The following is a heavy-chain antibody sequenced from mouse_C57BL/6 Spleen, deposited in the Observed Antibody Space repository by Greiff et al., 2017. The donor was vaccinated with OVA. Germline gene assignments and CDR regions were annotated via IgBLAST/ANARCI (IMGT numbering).Heavy chain of an antibody. CDR2: ISSGSSTI. V-gene: IGHV5-17*01. D-gene: IGHD1-2*01. CDR3: ARTLAGWYFDV. J-gene: IGHJ1*03. Sequence: EVKLVESGGGLVKPGGSLKLSCAASGFTFSDYGMHWVRQAPEKGLEWVAYISSGSSTIYYADTVKGRFTISRDNAKNTLFLQMNSLRSEDTAMYYCARTLAGWYFDVWGTGTTVTVSS. CDR1: GFTFSDYG.